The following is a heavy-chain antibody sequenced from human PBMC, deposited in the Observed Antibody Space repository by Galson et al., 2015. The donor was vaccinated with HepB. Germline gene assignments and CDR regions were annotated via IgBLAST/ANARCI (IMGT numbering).Heavy chain of an antibody. CDR1: GFSLSNARMG. J-gene: IGHJ3*02. CDR3: ARIGGDCTNGVCPPPGAFDI. D-gene: IGHD2-8*01. V-gene: IGHV2-26*01. Sequence: PALVKPTQTLTLTCTVSGFSLSNARMGVSWIRQPPGKALEWLAHIFSNDEKSYSTSLKSRLTISKDTSKSQVVLTMTNMDPVDTATYYCARIGGDCTNGVCPPPGAFDIWGQGTMVTVSS. CDR2: IFSNDEK.